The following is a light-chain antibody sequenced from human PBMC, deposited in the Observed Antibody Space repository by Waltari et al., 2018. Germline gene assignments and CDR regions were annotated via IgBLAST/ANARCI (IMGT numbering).Light chain of an antibody. J-gene: IGKJ1*01. CDR3: LQHNNYRWT. V-gene: IGKV1-17*01. Sequence: DIQMTQSPSSLSASVGDRVTITCRASQGIRTDLAWYHQRPGRAPTRLIYAASSLQSGVPSRVSGSGAGTEFTLTISSLQPEDCATYYCLQHNNYRWTFGQGTKVEIK. CDR2: AAS. CDR1: QGIRTD.